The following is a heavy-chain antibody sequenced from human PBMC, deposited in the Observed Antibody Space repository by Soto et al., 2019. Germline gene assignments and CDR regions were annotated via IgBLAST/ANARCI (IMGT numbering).Heavy chain of an antibody. CDR2: IYSGGST. CDR1: GFTVSTKY. D-gene: IGHD3-16*01. CDR3: ARDPWAADY. V-gene: IGHV3-66*01. Sequence: EVQLVESGGGLVQPGGSLRLSCAASGFTVSTKYMSWVRQAPGKGLEWVSVIYSGGSTFYADSVRGRFTISRDNSKNSVNLQMSSLRAEDTAVYYCARDPWAADYWGQGAMVTV. J-gene: IGHJ4*02.